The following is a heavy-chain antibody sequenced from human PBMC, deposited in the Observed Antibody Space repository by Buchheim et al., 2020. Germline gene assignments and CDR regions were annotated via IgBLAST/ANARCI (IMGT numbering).Heavy chain of an antibody. Sequence: QVQLQESGPGLVKPSETLSLTCTVSGGSISSYYWSWIRQPPGKGLEWIGYIYYSGSTNYNPSLKSRVTISVDTSKNQFSLQLSSVTAADTAVYYCARLRASLMVYARGYYFDYWGQGTL. D-gene: IGHD2-8*01. J-gene: IGHJ4*02. V-gene: IGHV4-59*08. CDR2: IYYSGST. CDR3: ARLRASLMVYARGYYFDY. CDR1: GGSISSYY.